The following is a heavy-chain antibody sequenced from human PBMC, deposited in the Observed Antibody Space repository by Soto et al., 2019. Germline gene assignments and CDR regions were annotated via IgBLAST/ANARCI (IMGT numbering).Heavy chain of an antibody. CDR3: TREQSDDNYFDP. J-gene: IGHJ5*02. CDR2: IYYSGGT. V-gene: IGHV4-61*08. Sequence: PSETLSLTCTVSGAAVSSGGYFYTWVRQPPGKGLEWRGYIYYSGGTNYNPSLKSRVTISLDNSKSQFSLRLISVTAADTAVYYCTREQSDDNYFDPWGQGTLVTVSS. D-gene: IGHD6-19*01. CDR1: GAAVSSGGYF.